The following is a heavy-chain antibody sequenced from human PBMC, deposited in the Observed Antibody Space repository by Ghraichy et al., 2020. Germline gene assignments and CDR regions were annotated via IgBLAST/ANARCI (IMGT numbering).Heavy chain of an antibody. Sequence: SLNISCTVSGGSISSGGYYWSWIRQHPGKGLEWIGYIYYSGSTSYNPSLKSRLTISVDTSKNQFSLRLRSVTAADTAVYYCARDRVASGTYYNYYYGMDVWGQGTTVTVSS. D-gene: IGHD3-10*01. CDR2: IYYSGST. CDR1: GGSISSGGYY. J-gene: IGHJ6*02. V-gene: IGHV4-31*03. CDR3: ARDRVASGTYYNYYYGMDV.